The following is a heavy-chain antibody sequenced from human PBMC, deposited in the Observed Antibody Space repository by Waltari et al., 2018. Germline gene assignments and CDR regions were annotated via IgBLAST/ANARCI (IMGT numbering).Heavy chain of an antibody. V-gene: IGHV4-38-2*01. J-gene: IGHJ4*02. D-gene: IGHD2-2*03. CDR3: SRQVLGYCTSAACRRLES. Sequence: QVQLQESGPGLVKPSETLSLTCDVSGYSINSGYYWGWIRQSPGKGREWIATIYHAGDTFYNPSLKRRVTISMDTSKNQFSLKLNSVTAADTAVYFCSRQVLGYCTSAACRRLESWGQGTLVTVSS. CDR1: GYSINSGYY. CDR2: IYHAGDT.